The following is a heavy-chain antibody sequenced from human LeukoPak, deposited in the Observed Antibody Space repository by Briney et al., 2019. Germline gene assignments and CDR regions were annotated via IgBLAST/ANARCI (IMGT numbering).Heavy chain of an antibody. CDR2: ISSSGSTI. CDR3: ARCGYSSSCLDY. D-gene: IGHD6-13*01. J-gene: IGHJ4*02. V-gene: IGHV3-48*04. CDR1: GFTFSTYS. Sequence: GGSLRLSCAASGFTFSTYSMNWVRQAPGKGLEWVSYISSSGSTIYYADSVKGRFTISRDNAKNSLYLQMNSLRAEDTAVYYCARCGYSSSCLDYWGQGTLVTVS.